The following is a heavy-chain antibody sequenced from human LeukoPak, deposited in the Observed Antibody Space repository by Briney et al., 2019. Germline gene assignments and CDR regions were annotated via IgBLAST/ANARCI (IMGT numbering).Heavy chain of an antibody. D-gene: IGHD2-2*02. CDR2: INPSGGST. V-gene: IGHV1-46*01. J-gene: IGHJ4*02. Sequence: GASVKVSCKASGYTFTSYYMHWVRQAPGQGLEWMGIINPSGGSTSYAQKFQGRVTVTRDTSTSTVYMELSSLRSEDTAVYYCARVSVPAAIVPLGDYWGQGTLVTVSS. CDR3: ARVSVPAAIVPLGDY. CDR1: GYTFTSYY.